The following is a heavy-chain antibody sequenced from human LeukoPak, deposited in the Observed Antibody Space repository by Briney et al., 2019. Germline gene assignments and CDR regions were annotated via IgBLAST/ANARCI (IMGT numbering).Heavy chain of an antibody. Sequence: KASQTLSLTCTVSGGSMSSYFWSWVRQPPGKRREWIGYIYYSGSTNYNPSLKSRVTISVDTSKNQFSLKLSSVTAADTAVYYCARVTYCSSTSCYYYFDYWGQGTLVTVSS. D-gene: IGHD2-2*01. CDR3: ARVTYCSSTSCYYYFDY. CDR2: IYYSGST. CDR1: GGSMSSYF. J-gene: IGHJ4*02. V-gene: IGHV4-59*01.